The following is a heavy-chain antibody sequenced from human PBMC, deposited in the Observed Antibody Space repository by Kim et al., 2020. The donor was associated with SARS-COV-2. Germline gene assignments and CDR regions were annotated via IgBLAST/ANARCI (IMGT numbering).Heavy chain of an antibody. CDR2: IRSKPNSYAT. CDR1: GFMFSDSA. V-gene: IGHV3-73*01. Sequence: GGSLRLSCAASGFMFSDSAIHWVRQASGKGLEWVGRIRSKPNSYATTYSASVKGRFTIAREDSKNTSYLQMNSVQTEDTAMCYCTRVPSYSSSWCDALDMLGGGTIV. D-gene: IGHD6-13*01. CDR3: TRVPSYSSSWCDALDM. J-gene: IGHJ3*02.